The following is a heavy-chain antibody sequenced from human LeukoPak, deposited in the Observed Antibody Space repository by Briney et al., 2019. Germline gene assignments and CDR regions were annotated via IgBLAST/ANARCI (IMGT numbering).Heavy chain of an antibody. D-gene: IGHD5-18*01. CDR2: INHSGST. J-gene: IGHJ4*02. V-gene: IGHV4-34*01. CDR3: ARSGHNSYGLRGIGY. Sequence: SETLSLTCAVYGGSFSGYYWSWIRQPPGKGLEWIGEINHSGSTNYNPSLKSRVTISVDTSKNQFSLKLSSVTAADTAVYYCARSGHNSYGLRGIGYWGEGTLVSVCS. CDR1: GGSFSGYY.